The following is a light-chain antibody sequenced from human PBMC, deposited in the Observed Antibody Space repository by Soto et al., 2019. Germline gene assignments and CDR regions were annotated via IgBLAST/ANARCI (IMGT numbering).Light chain of an antibody. V-gene: IGKV3-15*01. Sequence: EIVMTQSPATLSVSPGERATLSCRASQSVSSNLAWYQQKPGQAPRLLIYGASTRATGIPARFSGSGSGTDFTLTISRLEPEDFALYYCQQRNNWPPITFGQGTRLEIK. CDR2: GAS. CDR3: QQRNNWPPIT. J-gene: IGKJ5*01. CDR1: QSVSSN.